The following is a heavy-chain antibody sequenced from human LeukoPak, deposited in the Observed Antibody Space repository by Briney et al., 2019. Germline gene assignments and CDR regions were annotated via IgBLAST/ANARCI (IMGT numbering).Heavy chain of an antibody. Sequence: PGGSLRLSCAVSGFTFTDYAMTWVRQAPGKGLEWVSGISGAGGGTYYAASVKGRFTMSRDNSKNTLYLQMNSLRAEDTAVYYCAKDRDGYSPEYWGQGTLVTVSS. CDR3: AKDRDGYSPEY. CDR2: ISGAGGGT. J-gene: IGHJ4*02. D-gene: IGHD5-24*01. V-gene: IGHV3-23*01. CDR1: GFTFTDYA.